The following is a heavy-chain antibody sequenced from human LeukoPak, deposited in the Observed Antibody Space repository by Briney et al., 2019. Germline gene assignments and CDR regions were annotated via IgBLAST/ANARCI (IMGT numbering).Heavy chain of an antibody. V-gene: IGHV4-39*07. CDR2: IYYSGST. J-gene: IGHJ6*03. Sequence: PSETLSLTCTVSGGSISSSSYYWGWIRQPPGKGLEWIGSIYYSGSTNYNPSLKSRVTISVDTSKNQFSLKLSSVTAADTAVYYCARGQGSGYDYFLGYYYYYYMDVWGKGTTVTVSS. D-gene: IGHD5-12*01. CDR3: ARGQGSGYDYFLGYYYYYYMDV. CDR1: GGSISSSSYY.